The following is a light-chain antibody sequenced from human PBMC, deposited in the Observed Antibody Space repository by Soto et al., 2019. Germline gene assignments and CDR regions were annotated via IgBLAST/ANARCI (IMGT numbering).Light chain of an antibody. CDR3: SSYTSSSTRV. J-gene: IGLJ1*01. Sequence: QSVLTQPASVSGSPGQSITISCTGRSIDVGGYNYVSWYQQHPGKAPKLMIYDVTNRPSGVSNRFSGSKSGNTASLTISGLQAEDEADYYCSSYTSSSTRVFVTGTKVTVL. CDR2: DVT. V-gene: IGLV2-14*01. CDR1: SIDVGGYNY.